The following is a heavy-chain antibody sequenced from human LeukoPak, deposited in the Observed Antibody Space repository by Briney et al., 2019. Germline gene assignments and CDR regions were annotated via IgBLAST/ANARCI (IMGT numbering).Heavy chain of an antibody. Sequence: SVKVSCKASGYTFTGYYMHWVRQAPGQGLEWMGGIIPIFGTANYAQKFQGRVTITADESTSTAYMELSSLRSEDTAVYYCARDPAYCGGDCYSEHWGQGTLVTVSS. J-gene: IGHJ1*01. CDR2: IIPIFGTA. CDR3: ARDPAYCGGDCYSEH. D-gene: IGHD2-21*02. CDR1: GYTFTGYY. V-gene: IGHV1-69*13.